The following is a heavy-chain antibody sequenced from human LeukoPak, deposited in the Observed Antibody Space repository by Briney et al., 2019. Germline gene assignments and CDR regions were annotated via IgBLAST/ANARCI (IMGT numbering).Heavy chain of an antibody. D-gene: IGHD3-10*01. CDR2: IWYDASEK. CDR3: ARDARFGELARDY. J-gene: IGHJ4*02. Sequence: GGSLRLSCVASGFTFSSHGMHWVSQAPGKGLEWVAVIWYDASEKYYADSVKGRFTISRDNSKNTLYLQMNSLRAEDTAVYYCARDARFGELARDYWGQGTLVTVSS. V-gene: IGHV3-33*01. CDR1: GFTFSSHG.